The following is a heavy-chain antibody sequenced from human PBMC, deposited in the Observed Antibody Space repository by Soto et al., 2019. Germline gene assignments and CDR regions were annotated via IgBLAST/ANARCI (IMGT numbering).Heavy chain of an antibody. D-gene: IGHD6-19*01. J-gene: IGHJ4*02. CDR2: IYWNDDK. Sequence: SGPTLVNPTQTLTLTCTFSGFSLSTSGVGVGWIRQPPGKALEWLALIYWNDDKRHSPSLKSRLTITKDTSKNQVVLTMTNMDPVDTATYYCARGSSGWYIFDYWGQGTLVTVSS. CDR3: ARGSSGWYIFDY. CDR1: GFSLSTSGVG. V-gene: IGHV2-5*01.